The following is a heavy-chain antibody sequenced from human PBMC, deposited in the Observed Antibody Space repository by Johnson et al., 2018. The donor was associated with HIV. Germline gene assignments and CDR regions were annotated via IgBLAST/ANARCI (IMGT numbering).Heavy chain of an antibody. J-gene: IGHJ3*02. V-gene: IGHV3-7*05. CDR3: ARDGVYSSPHDAFDI. CDR1: GFTFSSYW. D-gene: IGHD6-13*01. Sequence: VQLVESGGGLVQPGGSLRLSCAASGFTFSSYWMSWVRQAPGKGLEWLANIKEDGSEDYYVDSLKGRFTISRDNAKNSLYLQMDSLRAGDTAVYYCARDGVYSSPHDAFDIWGQGTMVTVSP. CDR2: IKEDGSED.